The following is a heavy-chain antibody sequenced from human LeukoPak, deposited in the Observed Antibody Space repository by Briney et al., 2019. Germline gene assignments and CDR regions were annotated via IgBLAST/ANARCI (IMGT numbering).Heavy chain of an antibody. CDR3: ARAVNAVTPYYYYYYMDV. D-gene: IGHD4-11*01. V-gene: IGHV3-11*04. CDR1: GFTFSDYY. J-gene: IGHJ6*03. Sequence: PGRSLRLSCAASGFTFSDYYMSWIRQAPGKGLEWVSYTSSSGSTIYYADSVKGRFTISRDNAKNSLYLQMNSLRAEDTAVYYCARAVNAVTPYYYYYYMDVWGKGTTVTVSS. CDR2: TSSSGSTI.